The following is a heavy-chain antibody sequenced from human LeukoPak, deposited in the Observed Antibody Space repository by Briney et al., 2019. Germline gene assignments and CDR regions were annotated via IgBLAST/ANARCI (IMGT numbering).Heavy chain of an antibody. D-gene: IGHD6-19*01. CDR1: GFTFSSYA. Sequence: PGGSLRLSCAASGFTFSSYAMSWVRQALGKGLEWGSAVSAGGDNTYYAESVKGRFTISRDNSKNTVYRQMTSVTAEDTARYYCAKKRTPVAGTNSSDYWGQGILVTVSS. CDR2: VSAGGDNT. CDR3: AKKRTPVAGTNSSDY. J-gene: IGHJ4*02. V-gene: IGHV3-23*01.